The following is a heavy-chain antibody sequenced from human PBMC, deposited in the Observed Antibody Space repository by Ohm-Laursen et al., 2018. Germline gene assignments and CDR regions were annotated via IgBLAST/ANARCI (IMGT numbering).Heavy chain of an antibody. CDR3: ARDGALAY. CDR2: IKQDGSEK. J-gene: IGHJ4*02. CDR1: TFSISNYR. V-gene: IGHV3-7*01. Sequence: GSLRLSCTASTFSISNYRMSWVRQGPGKGLEWVANIKQDGSEKTYVDSVKGRFTISRDNVKNSLYLQMNSLRAEDTAIYYCARDGALAYWGQGTLVTVSS.